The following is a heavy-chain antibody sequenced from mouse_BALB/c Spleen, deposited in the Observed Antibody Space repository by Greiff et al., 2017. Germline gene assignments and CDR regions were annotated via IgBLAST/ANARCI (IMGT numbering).Heavy chain of an antibody. CDR1: GYSITSDYA. CDR3: ARGGGNYYCDY. Sequence: EVKLMESGPGLVKPSQSLSLTCTVTGYSITSDYAWNWIRQFPGNKLEWMGYISYSGSTSYNPSLKSRISITRDTSKNQFFLQLNSVTTEDTATYYCARGGGNYYCDYWGQGTTLTVSS. CDR2: ISYSGST. D-gene: IGHD2-1*01. J-gene: IGHJ2*01. V-gene: IGHV3-2*02.